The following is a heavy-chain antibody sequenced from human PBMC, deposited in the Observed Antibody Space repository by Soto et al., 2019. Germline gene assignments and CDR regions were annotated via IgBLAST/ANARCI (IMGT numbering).Heavy chain of an antibody. Sequence: QITLKESGPTLVKPTQTLTLTCTFSGFSLSTSGVGVGWIRQPPGKALEWLALIYWDEDKRYSPSLKSRLTTNKDTAKNQGVLTMTNTDPVYTATYYCAHSALHMITFGGVGVAGYDYWGQGTLVTVSS. V-gene: IGHV2-5*02. CDR2: IYWDEDK. CDR3: AHSALHMITFGGVGVAGYDY. J-gene: IGHJ4*02. CDR1: GFSLSTSGVG. D-gene: IGHD3-16*01.